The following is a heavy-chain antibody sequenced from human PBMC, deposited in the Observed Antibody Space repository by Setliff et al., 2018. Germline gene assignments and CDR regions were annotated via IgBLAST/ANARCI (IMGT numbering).Heavy chain of an antibody. V-gene: IGHV1-8*01. CDR3: ARNAITGTTRKYYYYMDV. J-gene: IGHJ6*03. D-gene: IGHD1-7*01. CDR2: VTPNGGSA. Sequence: AASVKVSCKASGYTFNTYEINWVRQAPGQGLEVMGWVTPNGGSAVYSQKFQGRVTMTASTPLSTAYMELTGLTSEDTAVYFCARNAITGTTRKYYYYMDVWGQGTTVTVSS. CDR1: GYTFNTYE.